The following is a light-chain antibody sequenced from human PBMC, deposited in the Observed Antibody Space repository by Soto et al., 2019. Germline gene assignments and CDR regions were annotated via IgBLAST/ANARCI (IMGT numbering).Light chain of an antibody. CDR1: QDISNY. V-gene: IGKV1-33*01. CDR3: QQYDNLPYT. Sequence: DIQMTQSPSSLSASVGDRVTVTCQASQDISNYLNWYQQKPGKAPKLLIYDASNLETGVPSRFSGSGSGTDFTFTISSLQPEDIATYYCQQYDNLPYTFAQGT. J-gene: IGKJ2*01. CDR2: DAS.